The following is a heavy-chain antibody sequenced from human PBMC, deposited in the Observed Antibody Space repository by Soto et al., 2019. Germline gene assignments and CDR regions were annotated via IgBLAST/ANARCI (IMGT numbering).Heavy chain of an antibody. Sequence: QVQLVQSGAEVKKPGASVKVSCKASGYTFSGYYMHWVRQAPGQGLEWMGWINTLSGDTSFLQKFQGRLAMTRDTSIDTAFMEVSRLTSDDTAIYYCARSLLNVILPLAYWGQGTLVSVSS. J-gene: IGHJ4*02. CDR2: INTLSGDT. CDR3: ARSLLNVILPLAY. CDR1: GYTFSGYY. V-gene: IGHV1-2*02. D-gene: IGHD3-3*02.